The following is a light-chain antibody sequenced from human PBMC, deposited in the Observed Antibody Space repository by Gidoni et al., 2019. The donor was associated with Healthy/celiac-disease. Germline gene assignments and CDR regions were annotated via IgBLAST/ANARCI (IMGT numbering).Light chain of an antibody. V-gene: IGKV3-20*01. CDR1: QSVSSSY. CDR3: QQYGSSPPRFT. J-gene: IGKJ4*01. Sequence: ENVLTQYPDTLSLSPWERATLSCRASQSVSSSYLAWYQQKPGQAPRLIIYGASSRATGSPDRFSGSGSGTDFTFTISRLEPEDFAVYYCQQYGSSPPRFTFGGGTKVEIK. CDR2: GAS.